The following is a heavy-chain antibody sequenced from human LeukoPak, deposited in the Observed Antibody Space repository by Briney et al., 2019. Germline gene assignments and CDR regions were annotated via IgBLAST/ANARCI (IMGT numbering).Heavy chain of an antibody. CDR3: ARSGSSDY. J-gene: IGHJ4*02. V-gene: IGHV1-2*02. CDR2: INHNRGGT. Sequence: ASVKVSCKACGYTFTVYYMHWVRQPPGQGIEWMGWINHNRGGTNYAQKFQGRVTMTRDTSISTAYMEQSRLRSDDTAVYYCARSGSSDYWGQGTLVTVSS. D-gene: IGHD1-26*01. CDR1: GYTFTVYY.